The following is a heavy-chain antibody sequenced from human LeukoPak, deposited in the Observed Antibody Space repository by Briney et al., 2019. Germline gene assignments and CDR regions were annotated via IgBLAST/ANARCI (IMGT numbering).Heavy chain of an antibody. CDR1: GGTFSSYA. V-gene: IGHV1-69*13. D-gene: IGHD5-12*01. CDR3: ARESSQDSGYVYFDY. Sequence: GASVKVSCKASGGTFSSYAISWVRQAPGQGLEWMGGIIPIFGTANYAQKFQGRVTITADESTSTAYMELSSLRSEDTAVYYCARESSQDSGYVYFDYWGQGTLVTVSS. J-gene: IGHJ4*02. CDR2: IIPIFGTA.